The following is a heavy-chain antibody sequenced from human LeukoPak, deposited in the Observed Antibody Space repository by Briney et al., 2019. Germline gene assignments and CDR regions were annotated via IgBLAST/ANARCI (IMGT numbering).Heavy chain of an antibody. CDR3: AKDGQLGSSDAFDI. CDR1: GGSISSGDYY. J-gene: IGHJ3*02. V-gene: IGHV3-23*01. CDR2: ISGGGNT. Sequence: LSLTCTVSGGSISSGDYYWSWIRQPPGKGLEWVSTISGGGNTFYADSVKGRFTISRDNSKNTAYLQMNSLRAEDTALYYCAKDGQLGSSDAFDIWGRGTMVTVSS. D-gene: IGHD1-1*01.